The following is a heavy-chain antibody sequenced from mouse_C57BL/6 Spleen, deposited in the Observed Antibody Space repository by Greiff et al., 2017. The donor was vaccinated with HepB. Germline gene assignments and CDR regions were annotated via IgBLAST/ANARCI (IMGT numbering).Heavy chain of an antibody. CDR3: TTDSSGSMDY. CDR2: IDPENGDT. J-gene: IGHJ4*01. V-gene: IGHV14-4*01. D-gene: IGHD3-2*02. CDR1: GFNIKDDY. Sequence: VHVKQSGAELVRPGASVKLSCTASGFNIKDDYMHWVKQRPEQGLEWIGWIDPENGDTEYASKFQGKATITADTSSNTAYLQLSSLTSEDTAVYYCTTDSSGSMDYWGQGTSVTVSS.